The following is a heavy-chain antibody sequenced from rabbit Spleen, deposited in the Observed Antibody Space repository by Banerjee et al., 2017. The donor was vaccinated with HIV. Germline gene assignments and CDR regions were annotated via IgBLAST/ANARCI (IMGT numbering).Heavy chain of an antibody. Sequence: QSVEESGGDLVKPGASLTLTCTASGFSFSNNYVMCWVRQAPGKGLEWIGCIYTGSGSTYYASWAKGRFTISKTSSTTVTLQMTSLTVADTATYFCARDPYDSNSGWGPGTLVTVS. J-gene: IGHJ2*01. CDR1: GFSFSNNYV. V-gene: IGHV1S40*01. CDR3: ARDPYDSNSG. CDR2: IYTGSGST. D-gene: IGHD1-1*01.